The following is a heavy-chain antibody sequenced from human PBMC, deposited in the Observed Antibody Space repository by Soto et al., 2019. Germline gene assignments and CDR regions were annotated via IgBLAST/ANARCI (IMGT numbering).Heavy chain of an antibody. CDR2: INHSGST. Sequence: SLTCAVYGGSFSGYYWSWIRQPPGKGLEWIGEINHSGSTNYNPSLKSRVTISVDTSKNQFSLKLSSVTAADTAVYYCARTVRGVITPHFDYWGQGTLVTVSS. V-gene: IGHV4-34*01. J-gene: IGHJ4*02. D-gene: IGHD3-10*01. CDR3: ARTVRGVITPHFDY. CDR1: GGSFSGYY.